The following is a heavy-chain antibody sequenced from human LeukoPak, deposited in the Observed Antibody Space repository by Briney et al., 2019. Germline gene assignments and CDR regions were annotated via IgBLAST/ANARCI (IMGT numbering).Heavy chain of an antibody. J-gene: IGHJ6*02. V-gene: IGHV3-48*03. CDR3: ARGYCSGGSCYYYYYGMDV. CDR1: GFILSSYE. Sequence: GGSLRLSCAASGFILSSYEMNWVRQAPGKGLEWVSYISSSGSTIYYADSVKGRFTISRDNAKNSLYLQMNSLRAEDTAVYYCARGYCSGGSCYYYYYGMDVWGQGTTVTVSS. CDR2: ISSSGSTI. D-gene: IGHD2-15*01.